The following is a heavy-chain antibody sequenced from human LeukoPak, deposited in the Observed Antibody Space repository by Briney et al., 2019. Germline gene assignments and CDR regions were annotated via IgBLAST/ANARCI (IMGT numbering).Heavy chain of an antibody. Sequence: PGGSLRLSCAGTGFTFSNYWMTWVRQAPGKGLEWVANIKRDGSEKHYVDSVMGRLTISRDNAMNSLYLEMSSLRVEDTAVYYCARDATPGYSGAWLDSFDIWGQGTMVTVSS. D-gene: IGHD6-19*01. CDR2: IKRDGSEK. CDR1: GFTFSNYW. CDR3: ARDATPGYSGAWLDSFDI. V-gene: IGHV3-7*01. J-gene: IGHJ3*02.